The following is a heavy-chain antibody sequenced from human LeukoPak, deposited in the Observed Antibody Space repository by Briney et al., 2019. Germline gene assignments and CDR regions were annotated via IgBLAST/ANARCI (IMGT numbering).Heavy chain of an antibody. D-gene: IGHD2-2*01. CDR3: ARLSNGGCDSTRCYVDS. J-gene: IGHJ4*02. Sequence: PSETLSLTCTVSGGSISSSTFSWGWIRQPPGKGLEWIGIIYNSGSTYYNPSLKSRVTVSVDTSKNQFSLRLSSVTASDTSVYYCARLSNGGCDSTRCYVDSWGQGTLVTVSS. CDR1: GGSISSSTFS. CDR2: IYNSGST. V-gene: IGHV4-39*01.